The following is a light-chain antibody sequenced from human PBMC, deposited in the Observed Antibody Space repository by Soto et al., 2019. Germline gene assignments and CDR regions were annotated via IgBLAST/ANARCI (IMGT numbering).Light chain of an antibody. CDR3: QQRYNWPIT. CDR1: QSVSSY. V-gene: IGKV3-15*01. Sequence: EIVVTQSPSTLSVSPGERATLSCRASQSVSSYLAWYQQKPGQAPRLLIYAASTRATGIPARFSGSGSGTEFTLTISSLQPEDFAVYYCQQRYNWPITFGQGTRLEIK. J-gene: IGKJ5*01. CDR2: AAS.